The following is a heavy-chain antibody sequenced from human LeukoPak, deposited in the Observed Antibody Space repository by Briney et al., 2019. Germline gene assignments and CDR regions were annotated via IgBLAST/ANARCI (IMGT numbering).Heavy chain of an antibody. CDR3: ARGWRMSYFDY. D-gene: IGHD5-24*01. CDR1: GGTFSSYA. V-gene: IGHV1-2*02. CDR2: VNPNSGGT. J-gene: IGHJ4*02. Sequence: ASVKVSCKASGGTFSSYAISWVRQAPGQGLEWMGWVNPNSGGTNYAQNFQGRVTMTRDTSISTAYMELSRTTSDDTAVYYCARGWRMSYFDYWGQGTLVTVSS.